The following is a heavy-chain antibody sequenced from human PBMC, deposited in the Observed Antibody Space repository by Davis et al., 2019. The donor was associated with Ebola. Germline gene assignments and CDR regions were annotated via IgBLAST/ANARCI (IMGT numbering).Heavy chain of an antibody. D-gene: IGHD3-3*01. CDR1: GFTFSSYS. V-gene: IGHV3-48*02. CDR2: ISSSSSTI. J-gene: IGHJ4*02. Sequence: GSLRLSCAASGFTFSSYSMNWVRQAPGKGLEWVSYISSSSSTIYYADSVKGRFTISRDNAKNSLYLQMNSLRDEDTAVYYCARDSWTYYDFWSGSTFRYWGQGTLVTVSS. CDR3: ARDSWTYYDFWSGSTFRY.